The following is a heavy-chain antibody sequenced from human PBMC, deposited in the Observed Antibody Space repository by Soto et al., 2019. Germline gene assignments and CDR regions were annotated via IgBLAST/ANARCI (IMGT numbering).Heavy chain of an antibody. CDR3: AKDRGGCSSTSCPPRVFDY. D-gene: IGHD2-2*01. V-gene: IGHV3-23*01. J-gene: IGHJ4*02. CDR1: GFTFSSYA. Sequence: EVQLLESGGGLVQPGGSLRLSCAASGFTFSSYAMSWVRQAPGKGLEWVSGISGSGGSTYYADSVKGRFTISRDNSKNALYLQMNSLRAEDTAVYYCAKDRGGCSSTSCPPRVFDYWGQGTLVTVCS. CDR2: ISGSGGST.